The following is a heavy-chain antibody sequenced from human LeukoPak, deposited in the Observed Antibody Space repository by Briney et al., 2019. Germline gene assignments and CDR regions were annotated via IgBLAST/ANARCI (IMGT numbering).Heavy chain of an antibody. CDR1: GGSISSYY. D-gene: IGHD3-9*01. CDR2: IYYSGA. Sequence: PSEPLSLTCTVSGGSISSYYWSWLRQPPGKGLEWIGYIYYSGANYNPSLKSRVTISVDTSKNQFSLKLSSVTAADTAVYYCARGLRSFDSSSPFDYWGQGTLVTVSS. V-gene: IGHV4-59*01. J-gene: IGHJ4*02. CDR3: ARGLRSFDSSSPFDY.